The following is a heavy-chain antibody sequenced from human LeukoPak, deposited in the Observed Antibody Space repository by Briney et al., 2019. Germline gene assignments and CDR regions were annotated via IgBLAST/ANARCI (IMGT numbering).Heavy chain of an antibody. CDR3: AGDQPNSSSWYFDY. D-gene: IGHD6-13*01. J-gene: IGHJ4*02. V-gene: IGHV3-66*01. CDR1: GFTVSSNY. Sequence: GGSLRLSCAASGFTVSSNYMSWVRQAPGKGLEWGSVIYSGGSTYYADSVKGRLTISRDNSKHTLYLQTNSLRAEDTAVYYCAGDQPNSSSWYFDYWGQGTLVTVSS. CDR2: IYSGGST.